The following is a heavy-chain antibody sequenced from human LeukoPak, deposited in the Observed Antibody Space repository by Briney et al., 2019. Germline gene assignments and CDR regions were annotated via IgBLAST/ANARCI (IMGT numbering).Heavy chain of an antibody. V-gene: IGHV1-69*05. CDR3: ARGDSGSYFYYYYGMDV. CDR2: IIPIFGTA. CDR1: EATFSSYA. J-gene: IGHJ6*02. D-gene: IGHD1-26*01. Sequence: ASLKFSCKASEATFSSYAISWVRQAPEQGLEWMGGIIPIFGTANYAQKFQGRVTITRDTSISTAYMELSRLRSDDTAVYYCARGDSGSYFYYYYGMDVWGQGTTVTVSS.